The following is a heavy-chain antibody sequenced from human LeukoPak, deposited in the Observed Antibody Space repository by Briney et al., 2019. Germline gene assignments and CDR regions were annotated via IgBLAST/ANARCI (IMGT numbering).Heavy chain of an antibody. Sequence: ASVKVSCKASGYTFTGYYMHWVRQAPGQGLEWMGWINPNSGGTNYAQKFQGRVTMTRDTSISTAYMELSRLRSDDTAVYYCARGRSGITGTTWGYYYYYMDVWGKGTTVTVSS. V-gene: IGHV1-2*02. J-gene: IGHJ6*03. CDR2: INPNSGGT. CDR1: GYTFTGYY. D-gene: IGHD1-7*01. CDR3: ARGRSGITGTTWGYYYYYMDV.